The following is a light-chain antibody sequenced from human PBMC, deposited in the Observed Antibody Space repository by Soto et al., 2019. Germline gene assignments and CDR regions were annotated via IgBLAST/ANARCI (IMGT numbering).Light chain of an antibody. Sequence: DIVMTQSPLSLPVTPGEPASISCRSSQSLLHSNGYYYLDWYLQKPEQSPQVLIYLGSHRASGVPDRFSGSGSGTDFTLKISRVEAEDVGVYYCMQALQTPWTFGQGTKVEVK. V-gene: IGKV2-28*01. CDR2: LGS. CDR3: MQALQTPWT. J-gene: IGKJ1*01. CDR1: QSLLHSNGYYY.